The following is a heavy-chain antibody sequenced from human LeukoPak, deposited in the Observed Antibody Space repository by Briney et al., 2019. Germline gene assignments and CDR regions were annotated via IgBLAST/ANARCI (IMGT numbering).Heavy chain of an antibody. CDR1: GFILRSHA. V-gene: IGHV3-64*04. D-gene: IGHD4-17*01. CDR2: ISDNGGST. J-gene: IGHJ6*02. Sequence: GGSLRLSCSASGFILRSHAMHWVRQAPGKGLEYVSRISDNGGSTYYADSVKGRFTISRDNAKNTLYLQMNSLRAEDTAVYYCARERSSDGMDVWGQGTTVTVSS. CDR3: ARERSSDGMDV.